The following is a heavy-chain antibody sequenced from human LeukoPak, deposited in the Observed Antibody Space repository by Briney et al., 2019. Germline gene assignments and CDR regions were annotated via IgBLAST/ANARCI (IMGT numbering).Heavy chain of an antibody. D-gene: IGHD4-23*01. CDR1: GFTFSSYA. V-gene: IGHV3-21*01. CDR3: ATPPLVTWFAP. Sequence: GGSLRLSCAASGFTFSSYAMSWVRQAPGKGLEWVSSISSGSHYIDYADSVRGRFTISRDNAENSLHLHMSSLRAEDTAVYYCATPPLVTWFAPWGQGTLVTVSS. J-gene: IGHJ5*02. CDR2: ISSGSHYI.